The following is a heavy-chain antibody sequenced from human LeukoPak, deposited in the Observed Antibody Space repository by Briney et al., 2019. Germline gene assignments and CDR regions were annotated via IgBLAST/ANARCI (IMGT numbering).Heavy chain of an antibody. V-gene: IGHV1-24*01. Sequence: ASVKVSCKVSGYTLTELSMHWVRQAPGKGLEWMGGFDPEDGETIYAQKFQGRVTMTEDTSTDTAYMELSSLRSEDTAVYYCATRIYSSGSFDYWGQGTLVTVSS. CDR3: ATRIYSSGSFDY. D-gene: IGHD6-19*01. J-gene: IGHJ4*02. CDR1: GYTLTELS. CDR2: FDPEDGET.